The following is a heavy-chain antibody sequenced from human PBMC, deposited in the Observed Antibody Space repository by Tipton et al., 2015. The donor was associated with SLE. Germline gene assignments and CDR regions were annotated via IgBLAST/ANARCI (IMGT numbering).Heavy chain of an antibody. CDR3: GRGGGAAASFDY. CDR2: INPSGGST. CDR1: GYTFTSYY. V-gene: IGHV1-46*01. J-gene: IGHJ4*02. D-gene: IGHD6-13*01. Sequence: QSGAEVKKPGASVKVSCKASGYTFTSYYMHWVRQAPGQGLEWMGIINPSGGSTSYAQKFQGRVTMTRDTSTSTVYMELSSLRSEDTAVYYWGRGGGAAASFDYWGQGTLVTVSS.